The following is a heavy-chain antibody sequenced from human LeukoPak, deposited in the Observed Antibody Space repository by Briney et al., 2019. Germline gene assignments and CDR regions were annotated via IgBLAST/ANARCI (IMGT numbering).Heavy chain of an antibody. CDR1: GYTFTGSY. Sequence: ASVKVSCKASGYTFTGSYMHWVRQAPGQGLEWMGWINPNSGGTNYAQKFQGRVTMTRDTSTSTVYMELSSLRSEDTAVYYCARRDILTGYYDYWGQGTLVTVSS. V-gene: IGHV1-2*02. CDR3: ARRDILTGYYDY. J-gene: IGHJ4*02. D-gene: IGHD3-9*01. CDR2: INPNSGGT.